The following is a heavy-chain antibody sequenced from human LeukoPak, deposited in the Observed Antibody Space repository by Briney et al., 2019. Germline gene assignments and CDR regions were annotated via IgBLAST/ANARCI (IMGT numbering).Heavy chain of an antibody. J-gene: IGHJ4*02. CDR2: INPNSGGT. CDR3: ARGGYDFWSGYIDY. V-gene: IGHV1-2*02. Sequence: GASVKVSCKASGYTFTGYYMHWVRQAPGQGLEWMGWINPNSGGTNYAQKFQGRVTMIRDTSISTAYMELSRLRSDDTAVYYCARGGYDFWSGYIDYWGQGTLVTVSS. D-gene: IGHD3-3*01. CDR1: GYTFTGYY.